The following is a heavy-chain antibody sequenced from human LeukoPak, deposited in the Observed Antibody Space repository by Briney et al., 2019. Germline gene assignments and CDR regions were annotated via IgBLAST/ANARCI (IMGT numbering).Heavy chain of an antibody. CDR1: GYTFAGYY. CDR2: INPNSGGT. V-gene: IGHV1-2*02. Sequence: ASVKVSCKASGYTFAGYYMHWVRQAPGQGLEWMGWINPNSGGTNYAQKFQGRVTMTRDTSISTAYMERSRLRSDDTAVYYCAASLRFLEWLYDYWGQGTLVTVSS. CDR3: AASLRFLEWLYDY. D-gene: IGHD3-3*01. J-gene: IGHJ4*02.